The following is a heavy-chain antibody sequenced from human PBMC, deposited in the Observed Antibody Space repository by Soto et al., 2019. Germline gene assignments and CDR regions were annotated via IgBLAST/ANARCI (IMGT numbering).Heavy chain of an antibody. CDR2: ISGSGGST. D-gene: IGHD3-22*01. CDR1: GFTFSGYA. Sequence: EVQLLESGGGLVQPGGSLRLSCAASGFTFSGYAMSWVRHAPGKGLEWVSTISGSGGSTYYADSVTGRFTISRDNSKNTLYLQNNSLRAEDTAVYYCPKTPSPSYYYHSSGSIDYWGQGTLVTVSS. CDR3: PKTPSPSYYYHSSGSIDY. V-gene: IGHV3-23*01. J-gene: IGHJ4*02.